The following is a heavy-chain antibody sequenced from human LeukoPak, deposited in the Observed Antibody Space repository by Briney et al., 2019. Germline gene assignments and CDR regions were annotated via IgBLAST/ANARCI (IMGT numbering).Heavy chain of an antibody. Sequence: ASVKVSCKASGYTFTGYYMHWVRQAPGQGLEWMGWINPNSGGTNYAQKFQGRVTMTRDTSISTAYMELSGLRSDDTAMYYCALGMTTVRDWFDPWGQGTLVTVSS. V-gene: IGHV1-2*02. CDR3: ALGMTTVRDWFDP. J-gene: IGHJ5*02. CDR2: INPNSGGT. D-gene: IGHD4-11*01. CDR1: GYTFTGYY.